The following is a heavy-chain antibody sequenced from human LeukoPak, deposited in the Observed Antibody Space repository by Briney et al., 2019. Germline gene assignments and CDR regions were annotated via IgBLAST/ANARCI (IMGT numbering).Heavy chain of an antibody. J-gene: IGHJ4*02. Sequence: GGSLRLSCATSGFTVSGNYMSWVRQAPGKGLEWVSVLYTSGSTYYADSVKGRFTISRDNSKNSLYLQMNSLRTEDTALYYCAKDIDMWVYGLGIDYWGQGTLVTVSS. V-gene: IGHV3-53*05. CDR3: AKDIDMWVYGLGIDY. CDR1: GFTVSGNY. D-gene: IGHD3-10*01. CDR2: LYTSGST.